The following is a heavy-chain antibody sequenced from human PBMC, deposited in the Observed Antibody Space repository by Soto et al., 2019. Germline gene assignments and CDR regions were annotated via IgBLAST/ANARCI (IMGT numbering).Heavy chain of an antibody. CDR3: ARKYYYDSSGYYWFDT. J-gene: IGHJ5*02. CDR1: GYRVTIYE. Sequence: VDVAREASGYRVTIYEIPGLLQAPGQGLEWMGIINPSGGSTSYAQKFQGRVTMTRDTSTSTVYMELSSLRSEDTAVYYCARKYYYDSSGYYWFDTWGQGTLFTVS. D-gene: IGHD3-22*01. CDR2: INPSGGST. V-gene: IGHV1-46*03.